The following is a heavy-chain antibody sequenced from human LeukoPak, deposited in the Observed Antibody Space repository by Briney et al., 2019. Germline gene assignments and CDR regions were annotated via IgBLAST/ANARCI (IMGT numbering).Heavy chain of an antibody. D-gene: IGHD2-2*01. V-gene: IGHV4-59*11. J-gene: IGHJ5*02. CDR3: ARPHYCSSTSCFWFDP. CDR2: IYYSGST. Sequence: SETLSLTCTVSGGSISSHYWSWIRQPPGKGLEWIGYIYYSGSTNYNPSLKSRVTISVDTSKNQFSLKLSSVTAADTAVYYCARPHYCSSTSCFWFDPWGQGTLVTVSS. CDR1: GGSISSHY.